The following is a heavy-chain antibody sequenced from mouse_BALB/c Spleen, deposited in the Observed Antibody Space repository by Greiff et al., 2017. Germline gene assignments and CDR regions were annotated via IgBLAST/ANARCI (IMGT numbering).Heavy chain of an antibody. J-gene: IGHJ2*01. Sequence: EVKVEESGGGLVQPGGSLKLSCAASGFTFSSYTMPWVRQTPEKRLEWVAYISNGGGSTYYPDTVKGRFTISRDNAKNTLYLQLSSLTSEDTAMCYCARRLTGTYFDDWGQGTTRTVSS. CDR2: ISNGGGST. CDR1: GFTFSSYT. D-gene: IGHD4-1*01. V-gene: IGHV5-12-2*01. CDR3: ARRLTGTYFDD.